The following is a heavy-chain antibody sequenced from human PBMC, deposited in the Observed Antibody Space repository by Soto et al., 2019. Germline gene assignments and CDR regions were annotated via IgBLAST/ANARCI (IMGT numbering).Heavy chain of an antibody. D-gene: IGHD3-3*01. CDR3: GSIFEH. CDR2: VNNDGRGT. Sequence: EVQLVESGGGLVQPGGSLRLSCAASGLTLSAYWMNWVRQAPGKGLEWVSRVNNDGRGTSYADSVKGRFTISRENAKNTVYLHINSLGAEDMAVYYFGSIFEHWGLGTLVNGSS. CDR1: GLTLSAYW. V-gene: IGHV3-74*01. J-gene: IGHJ4*02.